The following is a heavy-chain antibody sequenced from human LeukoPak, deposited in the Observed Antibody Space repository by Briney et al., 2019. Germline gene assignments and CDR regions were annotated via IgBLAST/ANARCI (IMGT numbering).Heavy chain of an antibody. D-gene: IGHD3-9*01. CDR3: GRTIGMDV. CDR2: ICYDGSNK. CDR1: GFTLSSYG. Sequence: GGTLRLSCAASGFTLSSYGMHCVRQAPGKGLEWVAVICYDGSNKYYADSVKGRFTISRDNSKNTLYLQINSLRAEDTAVYYCGRTIGMDVWGQGTTVTVSS. V-gene: IGHV3-30*03. J-gene: IGHJ6*02.